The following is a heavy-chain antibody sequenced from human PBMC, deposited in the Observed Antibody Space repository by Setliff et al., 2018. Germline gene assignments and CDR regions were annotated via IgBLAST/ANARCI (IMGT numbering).Heavy chain of an antibody. D-gene: IGHD3-22*01. CDR1: GGTFSSYG. CDR2: TIPIFGTT. J-gene: IGHJ6*03. V-gene: IGHV1-69*05. Sequence: SVKVSCKASGGTFSSYGISWVRQAPGQGLEWMGGTIPIFGTTNYAQKFQGRVTIITDESTTTAYMELSSLRSDDTAVYHCAREGVDSRSSTDYRYYMDVWGKGTTVTVSS. CDR3: AREGVDSRSSTDYRYYMDV.